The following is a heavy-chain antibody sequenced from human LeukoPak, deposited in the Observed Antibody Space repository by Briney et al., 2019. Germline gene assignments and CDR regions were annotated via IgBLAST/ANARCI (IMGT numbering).Heavy chain of an antibody. J-gene: IGHJ4*02. CDR3: ARSYSGSYYRSDYFDY. V-gene: IGHV1-18*01. D-gene: IGHD1-26*01. Sequence: ASVKVSCKASGFSFTTKNGISWVRQAPGQGFEWMGWIKGTNDNTNYAQKFQGRVTMTTDTSTSTAYMELRSLRSEDTAVYYCARSYSGSYYRSDYFDYWGQGTLVTVSS. CDR1: GFSFTTKNG. CDR2: IKGTNDNT.